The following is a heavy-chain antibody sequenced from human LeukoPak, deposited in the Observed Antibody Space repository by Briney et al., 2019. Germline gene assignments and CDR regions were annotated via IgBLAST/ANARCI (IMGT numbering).Heavy chain of an antibody. CDR1: GGSISSSNW. D-gene: IGHD4-17*01. Sequence: ETLSLTCAVSGGSISSSNWWSWVRQPPGKGLEWVGRIKSRTDGGTTDYAAPVKGRSTISRDDSKNTLYLQMNSLKTEDTTVYYCTTEGDYPTDYWGQGTLVTVSS. V-gene: IGHV3-15*07. CDR2: IKSRTDGGTT. J-gene: IGHJ4*02. CDR3: TTEGDYPTDY.